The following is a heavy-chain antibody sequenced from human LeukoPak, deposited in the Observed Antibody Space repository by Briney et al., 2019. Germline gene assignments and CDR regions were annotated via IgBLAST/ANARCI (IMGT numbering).Heavy chain of an antibody. CDR1: GGSISSSSYY. CDR3: ARLGSPIGYYFDY. J-gene: IGHJ4*02. CDR2: VYYSGAT. D-gene: IGHD3-16*01. Sequence: SETLSLTCPVSGGSISSSSYYWGGIRQPPGRGRGWIGAVYYSGATYYNPSLKRRVTISVDTSKTQFSMKLSSVTAADTAVYYCARLGSPIGYYFDYWGQGTLVTVSS. V-gene: IGHV4-39*01.